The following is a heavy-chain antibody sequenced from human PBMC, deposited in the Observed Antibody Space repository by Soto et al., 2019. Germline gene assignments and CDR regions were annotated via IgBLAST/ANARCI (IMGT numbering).Heavy chain of an antibody. CDR3: ARDLSWGSNWYYYMDV. Sequence: EVQLVESGGGLVQPGGSLRLCCATSGFILSDCAMNWVRQATGKGLEWVSYISSSSSVIDYADSVKGRFTVSRDNARNSLYLQMNSLRAEDTAVYYCARDLSWGSNWYYYMDVWGKGTTVTVSS. D-gene: IGHD7-27*01. J-gene: IGHJ6*03. CDR1: GFILSDCA. V-gene: IGHV3-48*01. CDR2: ISSSSSVI.